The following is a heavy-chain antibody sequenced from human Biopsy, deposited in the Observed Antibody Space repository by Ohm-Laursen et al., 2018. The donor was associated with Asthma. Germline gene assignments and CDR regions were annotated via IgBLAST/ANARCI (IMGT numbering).Heavy chain of an antibody. CDR1: GFTFGDYC. V-gene: IGHV3-7*01. D-gene: IGHD3-9*01. J-gene: IGHJ5*02. Sequence: SLRLSCTAPGFTFGDYCMSWVRQVPGKGLEWVANIKHDGSEKNHVDSLKGRFTISGDNAKNSLYLQMNSLRAEDTAVYYCAKAERYFDWYWFDPWGQGTLVTVSS. CDR2: IKHDGSEK. CDR3: AKAERYFDWYWFDP.